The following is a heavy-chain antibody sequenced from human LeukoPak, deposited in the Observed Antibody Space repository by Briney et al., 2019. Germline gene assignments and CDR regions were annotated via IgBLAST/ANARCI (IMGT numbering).Heavy chain of an antibody. J-gene: IGHJ4*02. CDR3: ARGGDSSGYASDY. CDR1: GYTFTGYY. CDR2: INPNSGGT. D-gene: IGHD3-22*01. Sequence: ASVKVSCKASGYTFTGYYMHWVRQAPEQGLEWMGWINPNSGGTNYAQKFQGRVTMTRDTSISTAYMELSRLRSDDTAVYYCARGGDSSGYASDYWGQGTLVTVSS. V-gene: IGHV1-2*02.